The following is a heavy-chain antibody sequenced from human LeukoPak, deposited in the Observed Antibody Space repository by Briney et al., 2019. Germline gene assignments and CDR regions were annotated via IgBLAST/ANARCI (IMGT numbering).Heavy chain of an antibody. J-gene: IGHJ5*02. D-gene: IGHD6-19*01. V-gene: IGHV4-59*01. CDR1: GASISSDC. CDR3: ARGQGWLPDL. Sequence: SETLSLTCTVSGASISSDCWIWIRQTPGKGPEWIGYHCGNTDYNPSLESRVSISVDTSKNQFSLKLNSISTADTAVYYCARGQGWLPDLWGQGSLVTVSS. CDR2: YHCGNT.